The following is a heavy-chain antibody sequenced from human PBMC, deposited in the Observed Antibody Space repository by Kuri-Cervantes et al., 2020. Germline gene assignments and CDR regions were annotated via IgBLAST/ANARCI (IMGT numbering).Heavy chain of an antibody. J-gene: IGHJ4*02. CDR3: ARGHNIVVVPAAIPFDY. CDR1: GYTFTGYY. CDR2: INPSGGST. V-gene: IGHV1-46*01. D-gene: IGHD2-2*01. Sequence: ASVKVSCKASGYTFTGYYMHWVRQAPGQGLEWMGIINPSGGSTSYAQKFQGRVTMTRDTSTSTVYMELSGLRSEDTAVYYCARGHNIVVVPAAIPFDYWGQGTLVTVSS.